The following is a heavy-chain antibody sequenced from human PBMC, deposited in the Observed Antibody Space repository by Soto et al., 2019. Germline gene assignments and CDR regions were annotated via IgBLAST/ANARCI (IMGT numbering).Heavy chain of an antibody. Sequence: QVQLVQSGAEVKKPGASVTVSCKTSGYTFSNYGINWVRQAPGQGLEWMGWISGYNGNTNYAQTFEGIVTMTTDTSTGTVYMELKSLKSDDTAIYCCSRFIMVGGWFDPNYYHGMDVWGQGTTVTVSS. CDR2: ISGYNGNT. CDR3: SRFIMVGGWFDPNYYHGMDV. V-gene: IGHV1-18*01. CDR1: GYTFSNYG. J-gene: IGHJ6*02. D-gene: IGHD6-19*01.